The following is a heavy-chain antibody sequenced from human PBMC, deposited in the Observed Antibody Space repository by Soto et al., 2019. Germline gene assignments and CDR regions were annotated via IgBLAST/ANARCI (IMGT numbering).Heavy chain of an antibody. D-gene: IGHD2-15*01. V-gene: IGHV3-7*01. CDR1: GFSLRSDW. CDR3: GTKRWVGAFDM. CDR2: IKDDGSGK. J-gene: IGHJ3*02. Sequence: GGSLRLSCAAFGFSLRSDWMAWFRQIPGQGQEFVANIKDDGSGKNYVDSVKSRFSISRDNDKNYLYLQMHSLRAEDTAAYYYGTKRWVGAFDMWGQGTMVTVSS.